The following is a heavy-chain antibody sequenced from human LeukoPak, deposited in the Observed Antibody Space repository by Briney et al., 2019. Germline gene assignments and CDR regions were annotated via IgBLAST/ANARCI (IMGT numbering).Heavy chain of an antibody. Sequence: ASVKVSCKASGGTFSSYAISWVRQAPGEGLEWMGIINPSGGSTSYAQKFQGRVTMTRDMSTSTVCMELSSLRSDDTAVYYCARMMTPRHYYDRSGYYYGAFNIWGQGTMVTVSS. CDR3: ARMMTPRHYYDRSGYYYGAFNI. V-gene: IGHV1-46*01. D-gene: IGHD3-22*01. CDR2: INPSGGST. CDR1: GGTFSSYA. J-gene: IGHJ3*02.